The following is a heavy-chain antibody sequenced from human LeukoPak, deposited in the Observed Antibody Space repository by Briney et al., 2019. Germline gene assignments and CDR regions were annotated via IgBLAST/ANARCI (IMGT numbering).Heavy chain of an antibody. V-gene: IGHV4-39*01. CDR2: IYYSGST. J-gene: IGHJ4*02. Sequence: SETLSLTCTVSGGSISSSSYYWGWIRQPPGKGLEWIGSIYYSGSTYYNPSLKSRVTISVDTSKNQFSLKLSSVTAADTAVYYCATVSIIVVVPAARGPFDYWGQGTLVTVSS. CDR1: GGSISSSSYY. D-gene: IGHD2-2*01. CDR3: ATVSIIVVVPAARGPFDY.